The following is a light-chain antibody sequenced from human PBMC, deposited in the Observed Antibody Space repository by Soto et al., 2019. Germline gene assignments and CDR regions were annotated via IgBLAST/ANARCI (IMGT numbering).Light chain of an antibody. CDR2: DVR. CDR3: SSYTSISSLWV. Sequence: QSALTQPASVSGSPGQSITISCTGTSSDVGGYNYVSWYQHHPDKAPKLMIYDVRYRPSGVSGRFSGSKSGNTASLTISGLQAEDEADYCCSSYTSISSLWVFGTGTKVTVL. CDR1: SSDVGGYNY. J-gene: IGLJ1*01. V-gene: IGLV2-14*03.